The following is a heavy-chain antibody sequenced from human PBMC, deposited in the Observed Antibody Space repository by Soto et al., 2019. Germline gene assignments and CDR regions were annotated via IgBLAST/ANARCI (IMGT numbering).Heavy chain of an antibody. CDR3: ATGIWDYYDTTQYFRY. J-gene: IGHJ4*02. D-gene: IGHD3-22*01. Sequence: QVQVVQSGAEVKKPGSSVKVSCKASGGTFSSFTINWVRQAPGQGLEWMGGIIPIFGTGNYAQKFQVRVTLTADKFTSTVYMEVSSLRSEDTAVYFCATGIWDYYDTTQYFRYWGQGTLVTVSS. V-gene: IGHV1-69*06. CDR2: IIPIFGTG. CDR1: GGTFSSFT.